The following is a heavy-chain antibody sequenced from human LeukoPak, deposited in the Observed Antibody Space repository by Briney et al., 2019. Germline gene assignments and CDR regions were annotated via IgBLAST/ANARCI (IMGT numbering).Heavy chain of an antibody. J-gene: IGHJ2*01. CDR3: ARVGSLALRNWYFDL. D-gene: IGHD3-10*01. CDR2: IYYSGST. V-gene: IGHV4-59*01. CDR1: GGSISSYY. Sequence: SETLSLTCTVSGGSISSYYWSWIRQPPGKGLEWIGYIYYSGSTNYNPSLKSRVTISVDTSKNQFSLKLSSVTAADTAVYYCARVGSLALRNWYFDLWGRGTLVTVSS.